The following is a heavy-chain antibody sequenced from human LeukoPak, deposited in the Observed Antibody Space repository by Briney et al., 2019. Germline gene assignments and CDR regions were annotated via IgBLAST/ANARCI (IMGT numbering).Heavy chain of an antibody. Sequence: TGGSLRLSCAASGFTFSSYEMNWVRQTPGKGLEWVSYISSSGSTIYYADSVQGRFTISRDNAQNSLYLQMNSLRAEEAAVYYCARGYGDSIHFDYWGQGTLVTVSS. D-gene: IGHD4-17*01. CDR3: ARGYGDSIHFDY. CDR1: GFTFSSYE. V-gene: IGHV3-48*03. J-gene: IGHJ4*02. CDR2: ISSSGSTI.